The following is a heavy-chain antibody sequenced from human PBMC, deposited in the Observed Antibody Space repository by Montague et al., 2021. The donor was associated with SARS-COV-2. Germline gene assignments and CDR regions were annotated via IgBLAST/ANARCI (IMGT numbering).Heavy chain of an antibody. CDR2: IYPGDSDT. Sequence: QSGAEVKKPGESLKISCKGSGYSFTSYWIGWVRQMPGKGLEWMGIIYPGDSDTRYSPSFQGQVTISADKSISTAYLQWSSLKASDTAMYYRARRSYDILTGYAPFDYWGQGTLVTVSS. V-gene: IGHV5-51*01. CDR3: ARRSYDILTGYAPFDY. J-gene: IGHJ4*02. D-gene: IGHD3-9*01. CDR1: GYSFTSYW.